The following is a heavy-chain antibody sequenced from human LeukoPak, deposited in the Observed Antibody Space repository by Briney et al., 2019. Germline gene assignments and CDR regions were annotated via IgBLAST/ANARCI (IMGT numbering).Heavy chain of an antibody. CDR1: GFAFSNYG. D-gene: IGHD3-22*01. V-gene: IGHV3-23*01. J-gene: IGHJ4*02. CDR2: ITGSGSTT. Sequence: GGTLRLSCAASGFAFSNYGMNWVRQAPGKGLEWVSGITGSGSTTYYADSVKGRFTISRDNSKNTLYLQMNSLRAEDTAVYYCASQTYSGYHDYWGQGTLVTVSS. CDR3: ASQTYSGYHDY.